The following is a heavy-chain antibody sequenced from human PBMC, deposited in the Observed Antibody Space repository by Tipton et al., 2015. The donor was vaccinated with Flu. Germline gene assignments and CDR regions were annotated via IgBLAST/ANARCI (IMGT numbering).Heavy chain of an antibody. D-gene: IGHD1-1*01. V-gene: IGHV3-30*18. CDR3: TNALNRGGRLGALEFDN. Sequence: SLRLSCAAPGFTLSDYGIHWVRQAPGKGLEWVAVMSYDGSYKSYAESVKGRFTIFRDNSKNAVYLQMNSLRAEDTAVYYCTNALNRGGRLGALEFDNWGKGPLLPVSP. J-gene: IGHJ4*02. CDR2: MSYDGSYK. CDR1: GFTLSDYG.